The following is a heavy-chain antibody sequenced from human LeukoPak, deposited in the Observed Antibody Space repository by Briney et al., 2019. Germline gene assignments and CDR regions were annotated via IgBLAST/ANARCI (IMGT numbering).Heavy chain of an antibody. CDR3: AREFTGTWIQLWSTLHYFDY. Sequence: ASVKVSCKASGYTFTSYAMNWVRQAPGQGLEWMGWINTNTGNPTYAQGFTGRFVFSLDTSVSTAYLQISSLKAEDTAVYYCAREFTGTWIQLWSTLHYFDYWGQGTLVTVSS. D-gene: IGHD5-18*01. V-gene: IGHV7-4-1*02. J-gene: IGHJ4*02. CDR1: GYTFTSYA. CDR2: INTNTGNP.